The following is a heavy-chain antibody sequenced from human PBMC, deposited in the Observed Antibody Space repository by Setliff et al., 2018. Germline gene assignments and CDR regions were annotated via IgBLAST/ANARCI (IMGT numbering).Heavy chain of an antibody. CDR3: AREVLPLVREEAFYI. CDR1: GGTFSNYG. CDR2: TIPLFGTT. D-gene: IGHD2-2*01. J-gene: IGHJ3*02. V-gene: IGHV1-69*05. Sequence: ASVKVSCKASGGTFSNYGVSWVRQAPGQGLEWMGGTIPLFGTTDYAQKFHGRVTIITDESTSTAYVELSSLRSEDTAVYYCAREVLPLVREEAFYIWGQGTMVTVSS.